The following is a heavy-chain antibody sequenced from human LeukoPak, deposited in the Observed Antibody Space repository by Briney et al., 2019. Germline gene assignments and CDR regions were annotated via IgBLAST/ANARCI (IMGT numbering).Heavy chain of an antibody. CDR2: IRSKANSYAT. CDR1: GFTFSGSA. Sequence: GGSLRLSCAASGFTFSGSAMHWVRQASGKGLERVGRIRSKANSYATAYAASVKGRFTISRDDSKNTAYLQMNSLKTEDTAVYYCTRRFPGDTGISRTFDYWGQGTLVTVSS. D-gene: IGHD5-18*01. V-gene: IGHV3-73*01. CDR3: TRRFPGDTGISRTFDY. J-gene: IGHJ4*02.